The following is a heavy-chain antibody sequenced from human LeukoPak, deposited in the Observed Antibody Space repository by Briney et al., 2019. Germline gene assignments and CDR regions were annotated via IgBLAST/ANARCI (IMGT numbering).Heavy chain of an antibody. CDR1: GFTFDDYA. D-gene: IGHD4-17*01. J-gene: IGHJ4*02. CDR2: ISWNSGSI. CDR3: ARDRLHYVEYEKTFDY. V-gene: IGHV3-9*01. Sequence: PGRSLRLSCAASGFTFDDYAMHWVRHAPGKGLEWVSGISWNSGSIGYADSVKGRFTISRDNAKNSLYLQMSSLRAEDTAVYYCARDRLHYVEYEKTFDYWGQGTLVTVSS.